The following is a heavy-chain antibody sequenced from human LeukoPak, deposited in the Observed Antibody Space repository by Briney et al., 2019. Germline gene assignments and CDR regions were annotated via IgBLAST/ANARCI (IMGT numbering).Heavy chain of an antibody. CDR2: ISYDGSNK. D-gene: IGHD4-23*01. CDR1: GFTFSSYA. Sequence: GGSLRLSCAASGFTFSSYAMHWVRQAPGKGLEWVAVISYDGSNKYYADSVKGRFTISRDNSKNTLYLQMNSLRAEDTAVYYCARAGFSGNPLARDWFDPWGQGTLVTVSS. J-gene: IGHJ5*02. V-gene: IGHV3-30*01. CDR3: ARAGFSGNPLARDWFDP.